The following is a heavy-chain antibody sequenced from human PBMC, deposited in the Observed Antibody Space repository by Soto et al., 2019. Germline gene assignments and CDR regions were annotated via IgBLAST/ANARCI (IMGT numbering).Heavy chain of an antibody. CDR2: ISAYNGNT. V-gene: IGHV1-18*01. CDR1: GDPFPSYG. Sequence: VKVSCKVSGDPFPSYGISWVRQAPGQGLEWMGWISAYNGNTNYAQKLQGRVTMTTDTSTSTAYMELSRLRSDDTAVHYCARDIRYYDTRGYGPSLDYWGQGTLVTVSS. J-gene: IGHJ4*02. CDR3: ARDIRYYDTRGYGPSLDY. D-gene: IGHD3-22*01.